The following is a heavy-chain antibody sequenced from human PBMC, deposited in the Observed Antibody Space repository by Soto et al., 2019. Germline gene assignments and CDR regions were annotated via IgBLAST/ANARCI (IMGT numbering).Heavy chain of an antibody. V-gene: IGHV3-23*01. J-gene: IGHJ4*02. CDR3: AKGIDWNYVDY. Sequence: GGSLRLSCAASGFTSSSYAMSWVRQAPGKGLEWVSGISGSGGSTDYTDSVKGRFIISRDNSKNTLYLQMNSLRAEDTAVYYCAKGIDWNYVDYWGQGTLVTVSS. D-gene: IGHD1-1*01. CDR1: GFTSSSYA. CDR2: ISGSGGST.